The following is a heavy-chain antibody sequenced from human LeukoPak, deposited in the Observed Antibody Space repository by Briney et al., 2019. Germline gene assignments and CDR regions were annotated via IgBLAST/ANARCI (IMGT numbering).Heavy chain of an antibody. CDR3: ARRSSWAFDF. J-gene: IGHJ4*02. Sequence: PSETLSLTCTVSGGSISTTSYYWGWIRQPPGKGLEWIGSLYYSGGSFLNPSLQGRVTMSVDTSRNQFSLNLSSVSAADTAVYYCARRSSWAFDFWGQGTLVTVSS. CDR2: LYYSGGS. D-gene: IGHD2-15*01. CDR1: GGSISTTSYY. V-gene: IGHV4-39*01.